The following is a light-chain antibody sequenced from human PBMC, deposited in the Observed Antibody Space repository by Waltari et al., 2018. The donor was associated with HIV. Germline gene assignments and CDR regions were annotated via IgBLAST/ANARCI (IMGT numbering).Light chain of an antibody. J-gene: IGLJ1*01. CDR2: NDD. CDR1: RSNMENYG. Sequence: QSVLTQPPSVSDAPGQRVIISCSGGRSNMENYGLHWYQLLPGTARRLLIYNDDILASGVSDRFSASKSGTSASLAISGLQSEDEADYFCASWDDGLNAYVFGTGTKITVL. CDR3: ASWDDGLNAYV. V-gene: IGLV1-36*01.